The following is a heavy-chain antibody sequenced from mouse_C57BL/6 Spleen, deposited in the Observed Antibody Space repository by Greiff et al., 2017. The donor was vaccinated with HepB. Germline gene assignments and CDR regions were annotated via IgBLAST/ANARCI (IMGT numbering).Heavy chain of an antibody. CDR1: GYTFTSYW. D-gene: IGHD1-1*01. J-gene: IGHJ2*01. CDR2: INPSNGGT. CDR3: ARGYYGSRRDFDY. Sequence: VKLQQPGTELVKPGASVKLSCKASGYTFTSYWMHWVKQRPGQGLEWIGNINPSNGGTNYNEKFQSKATLTVDKSSSTAYMQLSSLTSEDSAVYYCARGYYGSRRDFDYWGQGTTLTVSS. V-gene: IGHV1-53*01.